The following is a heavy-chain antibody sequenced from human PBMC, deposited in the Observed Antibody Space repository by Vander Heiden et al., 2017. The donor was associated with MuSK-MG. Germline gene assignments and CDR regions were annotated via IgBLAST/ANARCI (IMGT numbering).Heavy chain of an antibody. CDR1: GFTFSGSA. J-gene: IGHJ6*03. CDR2: IRSKANSYAT. Sequence: EVQLVESGGGLVQPGGSLKLSCAASGFTFSGSAMHWVRQASGKGLEWVGRIRSKANSYATAYAASVKGRFTISRDDSKNTAYLQMNSLKTEDTAVYYCTSPLVFGIPADYYMDVWGKGTTVTVSS. D-gene: IGHD2-2*01. V-gene: IGHV3-73*02. CDR3: TSPLVFGIPADYYMDV.